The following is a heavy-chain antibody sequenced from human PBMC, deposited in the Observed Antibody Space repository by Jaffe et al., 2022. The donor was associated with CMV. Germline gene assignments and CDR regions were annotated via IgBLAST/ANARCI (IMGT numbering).Heavy chain of an antibody. V-gene: IGHV4-34*01. CDR3: ARTEVEMPEGAWFDP. J-gene: IGHJ5*02. D-gene: IGHD2-2*01. CDR1: GGSFSGYY. CDR2: INHSGST. Sequence: QVQLQQWGAGLLKPSETLSLTCAVYGGSFSGYYWSWIRQPPGKGLEWIGEINHSGSTNYNPSLKSRVTISVDTSKNQFSLKLSSVTAADTAVYYCARTEVEMPEGAWFDPWGQGTLVTVSS.